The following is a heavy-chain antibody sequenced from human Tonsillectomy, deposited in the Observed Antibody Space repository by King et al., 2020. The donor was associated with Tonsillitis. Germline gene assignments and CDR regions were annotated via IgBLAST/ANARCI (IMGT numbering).Heavy chain of an antibody. CDR2: INPNSGGT. D-gene: IGHD5-24*01. Sequence: QLVQSGAEVKKPGASVKVSCKASGYSFTDYYLHWVRQAPGQGLEWMGWINPNSGGTKYAQKFQGRVTMTRDTSISTAYMELSRLRSDDTAVYYCARDLIMANAFDIWGKGTMITVS. J-gene: IGHJ3*02. CDR3: ARDLIMANAFDI. CDR1: GYSFTDYY. V-gene: IGHV1-2*02.